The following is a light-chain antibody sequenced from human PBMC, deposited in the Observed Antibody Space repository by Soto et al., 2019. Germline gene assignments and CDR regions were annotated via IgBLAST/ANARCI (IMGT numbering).Light chain of an antibody. J-gene: IGLJ1*01. CDR3: QAWDSGTEV. Sequence: SYELTQPPSVSVSPGQTASITCSGDKLGDKYASWYQQKPGQSPVMVIYQDDKRPSGNPGRFSGSNSGNTATLTISETQTMDEADYDCQAWDSGTEVFGTGTKLTVL. CDR1: KLGDKY. CDR2: QDD. V-gene: IGLV3-1*01.